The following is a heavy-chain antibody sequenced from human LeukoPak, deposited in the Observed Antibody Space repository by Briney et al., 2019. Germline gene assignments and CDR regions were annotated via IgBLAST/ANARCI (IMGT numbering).Heavy chain of an antibody. V-gene: IGHV4-34*01. CDR2: INHSGST. CDR1: GESFSGYS. D-gene: IGHD1-26*01. J-gene: IGHJ4*02. Sequence: PSETLSLTCVVYGESFSGYSWSWIRQPPGKGLEWIGEINHSGSTNYNPSLKSRVTTSVDTSKNQFSLKLSAVTAADTAVYYCARGLGSSAGSYIDYWGQGTLVTVSS. CDR3: ARGLGSSAGSYIDY.